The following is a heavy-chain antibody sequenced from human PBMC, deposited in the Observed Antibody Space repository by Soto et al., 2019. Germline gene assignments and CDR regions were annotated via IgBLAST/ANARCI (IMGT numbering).Heavy chain of an antibody. CDR1: GFTFSSYW. V-gene: IGHV3-23*01. Sequence: GGSLRLSCAASGFTFSSYWMSWVRQAPGKGLEWVSTINGGGGGKYYVDSVKGRFTISRDNSKNTLYLQMNSLRAEDTAVYYCAKGGSRFLEWFDYWGQGTLVTAPQ. CDR3: AKGGSRFLEWFDY. J-gene: IGHJ4*02. CDR2: INGGGGGK. D-gene: IGHD3-3*01.